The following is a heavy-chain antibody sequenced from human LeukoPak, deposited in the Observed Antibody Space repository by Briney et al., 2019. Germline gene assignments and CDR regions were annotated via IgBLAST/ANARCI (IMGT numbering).Heavy chain of an antibody. CDR2: IHTSGST. J-gene: IGHJ3*02. CDR3: ARDPPRGLNEFLSVFDI. CDR1: GGSISSYQ. D-gene: IGHD1-1*01. Sequence: SETLSLTCTVSGGSISSYQWSWIRQPAGKGLEWIGRIHTSGSTNYNPSLKSRVTMSVDTSKNQFSLKLSSVTAADTAVYYCARDPPRGLNEFLSVFDIWGQGTMVTVSS. V-gene: IGHV4-4*07.